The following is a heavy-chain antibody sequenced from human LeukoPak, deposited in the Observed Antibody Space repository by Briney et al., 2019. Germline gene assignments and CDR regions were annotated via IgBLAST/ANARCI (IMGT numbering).Heavy chain of an antibody. J-gene: IGHJ2*01. CDR2: ISGSGGHT. D-gene: IGHD5-18*01. CDR1: GFTFSSYA. Sequence: GGSLRLSCAASGFTFSSYAMSWVRQAPGKGLEWVSGISGSGGHTYNADSVEGRFTISRDNSKNTVSLQLSSLRVEDTAVYFCAKDREDSAMISGVFDLWGRGTLVTVSS. V-gene: IGHV3-23*01. CDR3: AKDREDSAMISGVFDL.